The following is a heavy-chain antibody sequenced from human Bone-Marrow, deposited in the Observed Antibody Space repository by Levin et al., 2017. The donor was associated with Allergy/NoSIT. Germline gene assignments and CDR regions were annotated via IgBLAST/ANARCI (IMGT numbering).Heavy chain of an antibody. V-gene: IGHV4-61*08. J-gene: IGHJ3*01. CDR3: ARDYYGSVNYWVALDV. D-gene: IGHD3-10*01. CDR1: GDSVNSAVYY. Sequence: SQTLSLTCTVSGDSVNSAVYYWNWIRQPPGKALEWIGYMSSSGKTRYSPSLKSRLIMSVDTSKDQLSLRLSSVTAADTAVYFCARDYYGSVNYWVALDVWGQGTMVTVSS. CDR2: MSSSGKT.